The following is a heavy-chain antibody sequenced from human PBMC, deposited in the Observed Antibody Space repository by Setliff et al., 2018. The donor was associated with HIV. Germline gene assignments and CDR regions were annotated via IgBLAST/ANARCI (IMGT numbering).Heavy chain of an antibody. D-gene: IGHD3-3*01. Sequence: SETLSLTCTVSGGSISSHYWSWIRQPPGKGLEWIGHICTSGSTNYNPSLKSRVTMSVGTSKNQFSLKLSSVTAADTAVYYCARCYYNFWSGYPLDYMDVWGKGTTVTVSS. CDR3: ARCYYNFWSGYPLDYMDV. CDR1: GGSISSHY. CDR2: ICTSGST. V-gene: IGHV4-4*08. J-gene: IGHJ6*03.